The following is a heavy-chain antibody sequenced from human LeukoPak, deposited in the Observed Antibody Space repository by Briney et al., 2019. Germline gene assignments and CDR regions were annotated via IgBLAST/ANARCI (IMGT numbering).Heavy chain of an antibody. CDR2: IYYSGST. CDR1: GGSISSYY. Sequence: SETLSLTCTVSGGSISSYYWSWIRQPPGKGLEWIGYIYYSGSTNYNPSLKSRVTISVDTSKNQFSLKLSSVTAADTAVYYCARQLKVLRYFDWLRRTSWFDPWGQGTLVTVSS. D-gene: IGHD3-9*01. V-gene: IGHV4-59*01. CDR3: ARQLKVLRYFDWLRRTSWFDP. J-gene: IGHJ5*02.